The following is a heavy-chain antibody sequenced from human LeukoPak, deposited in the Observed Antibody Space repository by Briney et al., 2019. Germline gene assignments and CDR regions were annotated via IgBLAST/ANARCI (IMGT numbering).Heavy chain of an antibody. CDR2: IKQDGSEK. D-gene: IGHD1-7*01. J-gene: IGHJ4*02. Sequence: PGGSLRLSCAASGFTFSTYWMSWVRQAPGKGLEWVANIKQDGSEKYYVDSVKGRFTISRDNAKSSLYLQMSSLRAEDTAVYYCARTGTTMDYWGQGTLVTVSS. V-gene: IGHV3-7*01. CDR3: ARTGTTMDY. CDR1: GFTFSTYW.